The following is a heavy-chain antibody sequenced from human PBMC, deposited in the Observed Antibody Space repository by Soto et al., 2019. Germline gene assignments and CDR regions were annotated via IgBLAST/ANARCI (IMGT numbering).Heavy chain of an antibody. V-gene: IGHV1-69*13. Sequence: ASVKVSCKASGGTFSSYAISWVRQAPGQGLEWMGGIIPIFGTANYAQKFQGRVTITADESTSTGYMELSSLRSEDTPVYYCARDLGRLGYYYYGMDVWGQGTTVTVSS. CDR1: GGTFSSYA. CDR2: IIPIFGTA. CDR3: ARDLGRLGYYYYGMDV. D-gene: IGHD3-16*01. J-gene: IGHJ6*02.